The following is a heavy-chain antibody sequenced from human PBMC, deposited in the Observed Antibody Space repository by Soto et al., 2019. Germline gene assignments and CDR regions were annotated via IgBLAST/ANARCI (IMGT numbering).Heavy chain of an antibody. J-gene: IGHJ5*02. Sequence: PSETLSLTCTVSGGSISSYYWSWIRQPPGKGLEWIGYIYYSGSTNYNPSLESRVTISVDTSKNNFSLKLSSVTAADTPVYYCARDGSIAVRGREWFVHWGQGTLLTVSS. D-gene: IGHD6-6*01. CDR2: IYYSGST. CDR3: ARDGSIAVRGREWFVH. CDR1: GGSISSYY. V-gene: IGHV4-59*01.